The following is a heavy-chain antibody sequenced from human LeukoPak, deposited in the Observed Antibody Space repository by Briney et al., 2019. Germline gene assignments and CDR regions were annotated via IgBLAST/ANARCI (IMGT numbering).Heavy chain of an antibody. V-gene: IGHV3-7*04. D-gene: IGHD6-19*01. CDR3: ARAWSYSTGWYNY. CDR1: GFSFSTYW. CDR2: IKQDGSEK. J-gene: IGHJ4*02. Sequence: GGSLRLSCAASGFSFSTYWMSWVRQAPGKGLECVANIKQDGSEKYYVDSVEGRFTISRDNAKNSLYLQMNSLRVEDTAVYYCARAWSYSTGWYNYWGQGTLVTVSS.